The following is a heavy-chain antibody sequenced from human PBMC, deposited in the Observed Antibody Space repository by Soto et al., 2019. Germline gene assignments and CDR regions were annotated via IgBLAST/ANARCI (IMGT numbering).Heavy chain of an antibody. CDR3: ARTSITIFGVAYYYYGMDV. J-gene: IGHJ6*02. Sequence: SSETLSLTCAVYGGSFSGYYWSWIRQPPGKGLEWIGEINHSGSTNYNPSLKSRVTISVDTSKNQFSLKLSSVTAADTAVYYCARTSITIFGVAYYYYGMDVWGQGTTVTVSS. D-gene: IGHD3-3*01. CDR1: GGSFSGYY. V-gene: IGHV4-34*01. CDR2: INHSGST.